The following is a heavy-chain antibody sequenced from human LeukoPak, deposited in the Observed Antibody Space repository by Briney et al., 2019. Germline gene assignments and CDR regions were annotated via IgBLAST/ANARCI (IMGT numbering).Heavy chain of an antibody. CDR3: ARDPDSGYYRLSDY. D-gene: IGHD3-22*01. CDR2: ISGSGGST. V-gene: IGHV3-23*01. J-gene: IGHJ4*02. Sequence: QPGGSLRLSCAASGFTFSSYAMSWVRQAPGKGLEWVSAISGSGGSTYYADSVKGRFTISRDNVKNSLHLQMNSLRAEDTALYYCARDPDSGYYRLSDYWGQGTLVTVSS. CDR1: GFTFSSYA.